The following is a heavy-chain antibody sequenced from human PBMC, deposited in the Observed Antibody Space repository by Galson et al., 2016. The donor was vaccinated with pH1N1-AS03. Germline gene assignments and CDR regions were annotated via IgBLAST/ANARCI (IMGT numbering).Heavy chain of an antibody. D-gene: IGHD2-2*01. V-gene: IGHV3-7*03. CDR2: INKDGNEK. Sequence: SLRLSCTVSGFTFGSHWMSWVRQAPGKGLEWVANINKDGNEKYYVDSVKGRFAISRDNAKNSLYLQMNSLRAEDTAVYYCARDRTVVAASIIYYFGMDGWRQGNSVTV. CDR1: GFTFGSHW. CDR3: ARDRTVVAASIIYYFGMDG. J-gene: IGHJ6*02.